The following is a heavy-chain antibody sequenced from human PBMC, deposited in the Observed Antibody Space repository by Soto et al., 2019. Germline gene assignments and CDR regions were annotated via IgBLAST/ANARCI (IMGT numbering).Heavy chain of an antibody. CDR1: GFTFSTCS. Sequence: EVQLVESGGGLVKPGGSLRLSCAASGFTFSTCSMNWVRQAPGKGLEWVSSISSSSSNIYYADSVKGRFTISRDNAKNSLYLQMNSLRADDTVVYYCARDNGYDAATLDYWGQGTLVTVSS. CDR3: ARDNGYDAATLDY. D-gene: IGHD5-12*01. J-gene: IGHJ4*02. CDR2: ISSSSSNI. V-gene: IGHV3-21*02.